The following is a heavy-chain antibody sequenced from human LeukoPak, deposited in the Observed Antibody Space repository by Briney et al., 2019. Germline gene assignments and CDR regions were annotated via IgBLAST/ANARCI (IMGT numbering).Heavy chain of an antibody. V-gene: IGHV1-69*01. J-gene: IGHJ4*02. CDR3: ASTASVQPSFFDY. CDR1: GGTFNSYA. D-gene: IGHD3-16*02. CDR2: IIPIFGTA. Sequence: GASVTVSCKASGGTFNSYAISWVRQAPGQGLEWMGGIIPIFGTANYAQKFQGRVTITADESTSTAYMELSSLRSEDTAVYYCASTASVQPSFFDYWGQGTLVTVSS.